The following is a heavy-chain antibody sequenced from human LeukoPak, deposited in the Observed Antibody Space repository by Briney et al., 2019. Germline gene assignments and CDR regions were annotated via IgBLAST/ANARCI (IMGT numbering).Heavy chain of an antibody. CDR2: INWNGGRT. CDR3: ARSSDIVVVVAASPYYFDY. CDR1: GFPFDDYG. D-gene: IGHD2-15*01. V-gene: IGHV3-20*04. Sequence: GGSLRLSCAASGFPFDDYGMSWVRQAPGKGLEWVSGINWNGGRTVYADSVKGRFTISRDNAKNSLYLQMNSLRAEDTALYYCARSSDIVVVVAASPYYFDYWGQGTLVTVSS. J-gene: IGHJ4*02.